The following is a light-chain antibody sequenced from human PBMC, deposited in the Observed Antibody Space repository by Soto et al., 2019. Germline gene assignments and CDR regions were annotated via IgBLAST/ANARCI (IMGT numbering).Light chain of an antibody. J-gene: IGKJ1*01. CDR2: KAS. Sequence: DIQMTQSPSTLSASVGDRVTITCRASQSISSWLAWYQQKPGKAPKLLIYKASSLESGVPSRFSGSGSGTEFTLTFSSLQPDDFATYYCQQYNVYPWTFGQGTKVEIK. CDR1: QSISSW. CDR3: QQYNVYPWT. V-gene: IGKV1-5*03.